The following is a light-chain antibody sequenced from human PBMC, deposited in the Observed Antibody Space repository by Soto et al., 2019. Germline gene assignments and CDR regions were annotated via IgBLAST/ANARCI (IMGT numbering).Light chain of an antibody. CDR3: QQYNNLPLIT. CDR2: GAS. Sequence: EIVMTQSPATLSVSPGERATLSCRASQSVSRNLAWYQQKRGQAPSLLIYGASTRATGIAARFSGSGSGTEFTLPISGLQSEDFAVYYCQQYNNLPLITFGQGTRLEIK. CDR1: QSVSRN. J-gene: IGKJ5*01. V-gene: IGKV3-15*01.